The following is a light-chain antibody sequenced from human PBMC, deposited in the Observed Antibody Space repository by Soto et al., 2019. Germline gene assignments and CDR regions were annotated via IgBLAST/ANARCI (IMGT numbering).Light chain of an antibody. CDR3: QQYGYSPIT. CDR2: DTS. V-gene: IGKV3-20*01. CDR1: QFVSSR. Sequence: DIVVTQSPATLSASPGERVTLSCRASQFVSSRLAWYQQRPGQVPRLLIYDTSSRATGIADRFSGSGSGTDFTLTISRLEPEDFALYYCQQYGYSPITFGQGTRLEIK. J-gene: IGKJ5*01.